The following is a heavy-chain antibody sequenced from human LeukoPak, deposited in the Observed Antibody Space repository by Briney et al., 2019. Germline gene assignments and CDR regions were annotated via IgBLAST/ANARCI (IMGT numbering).Heavy chain of an antibody. CDR1: GFTFSSYG. J-gene: IGHJ2*01. V-gene: IGHV3-30*03. Sequence: SGGSLRLSCAASGFTFSSYGMHWVRQAPGKGLEWVAVISYDGSNKYYADSVKGRFTISRDNSKNTLYLQMNSLRAEDTAVYYCVRSGTTNWPDWYFDLWGRGTLVTVSS. D-gene: IGHD1-1*01. CDR3: VRSGTTNWPDWYFDL. CDR2: ISYDGSNK.